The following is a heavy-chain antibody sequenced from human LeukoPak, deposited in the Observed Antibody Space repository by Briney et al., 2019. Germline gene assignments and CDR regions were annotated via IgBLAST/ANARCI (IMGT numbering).Heavy chain of an antibody. Sequence: PGGSLRLSCAASGFTFSSYWMNWVRQAPGKGLEWVSSISSSSSYIYYADSVKGRFTISRDNAKDSLYLQMNSLRAEDTAVYYCAREEGSYGASDYWGQGTLVTVSS. CDR2: ISSSSSYI. J-gene: IGHJ4*02. CDR1: GFTFSSYW. D-gene: IGHD5-18*01. V-gene: IGHV3-21*01. CDR3: AREEGSYGASDY.